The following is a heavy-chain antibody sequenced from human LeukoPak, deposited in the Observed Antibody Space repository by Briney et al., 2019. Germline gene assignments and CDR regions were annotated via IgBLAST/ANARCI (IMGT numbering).Heavy chain of an antibody. V-gene: IGHV5-51*01. CDR1: GYSFTKYW. CDR2: IYPDGSDI. Sequence: GESLKISCKGSGYSFTKYWIGWVRQMPGKGLEWMGIIYPDGSDIRYSPSFQGQVTISADKSISTAYLQWSSLKASDTAMYYCARPLSSGWSHDAFDIWGQGTMVTVSS. D-gene: IGHD6-19*01. CDR3: ARPLSSGWSHDAFDI. J-gene: IGHJ3*02.